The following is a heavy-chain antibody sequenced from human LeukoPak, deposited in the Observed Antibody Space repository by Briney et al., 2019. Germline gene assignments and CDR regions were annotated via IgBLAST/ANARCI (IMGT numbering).Heavy chain of an antibody. CDR2: IWYGGSNK. V-gene: IGHV3-33*01. CDR1: GFTFSSYG. CDR3: ARAGTALVAFDI. D-gene: IGHD5-18*01. Sequence: GGSLRLSCAASGFTFSSYGMHWVRQAPGKGLEWVAVIWYGGSNKYYADSVKGRFTISRDNSKNTLYLQMNSLRAEDTAVYYCARAGTALVAFDIWGQGTMVTVSS. J-gene: IGHJ3*02.